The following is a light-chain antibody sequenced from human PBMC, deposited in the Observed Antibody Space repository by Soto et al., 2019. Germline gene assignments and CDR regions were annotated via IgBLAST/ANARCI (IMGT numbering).Light chain of an antibody. J-gene: IGKJ3*01. CDR1: QDISTF. CDR3: QQFEDLPLS. Sequence: DIQMTQSPSSLSASVGDRVSITCQASQDISTFLTWYQQKPGQAPKLLIYDASNLETGVPSRFSETGSGTDFTLTITSLQSEDVAAYYCQQFEDLPLSFGPATTVDI. CDR2: DAS. V-gene: IGKV1-33*01.